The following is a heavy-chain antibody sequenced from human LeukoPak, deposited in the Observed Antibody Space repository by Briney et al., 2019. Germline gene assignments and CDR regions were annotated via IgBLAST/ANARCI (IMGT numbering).Heavy chain of an antibody. D-gene: IGHD2-2*01. CDR2: ISGDGGDT. J-gene: IGHJ4*02. Sequence: GGSLRLSCAASGFTFDNCAMHWVRQAPGKGLEWVSLISGDGGDTFYADSVKGRFTISRDNAKNSLYLQMNSLRAEDTAVYYCARDGLYCSSTNCYLDYWGQGTLVTVSS. CDR1: GFTFDNCA. CDR3: ARDGLYCSSTNCYLDY. V-gene: IGHV3-43*02.